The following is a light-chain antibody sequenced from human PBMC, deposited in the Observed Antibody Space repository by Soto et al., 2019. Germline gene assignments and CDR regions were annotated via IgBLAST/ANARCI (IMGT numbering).Light chain of an antibody. CDR1: QNVGVW. CDR2: KAS. V-gene: IGKV1-5*03. CDR3: QQYDTYRT. Sequence: DIQMTQSPSTLSASIGDRVTITCRASQNVGVWLAWYQQKPGKAPKLLIYKASSLQSGVPSRFSGSGSGTEFTLTIRTLQADDFATYFCQQYDTYRTFGQGTKVEVK. J-gene: IGKJ1*01.